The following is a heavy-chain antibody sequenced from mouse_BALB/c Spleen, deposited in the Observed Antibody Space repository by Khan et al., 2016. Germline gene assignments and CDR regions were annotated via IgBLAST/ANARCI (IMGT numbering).Heavy chain of an antibody. Sequence: KQSGAELVRPGSSVKISCKASGFAFSSYWMNWVKQRPGQGLEWIGQIYPGDGDTNYNGKFKGKATLTADKSSSTAYMQLSSLTSEDSAVYFCARGTPFANWGQGTLVTVSA. CDR2: IYPGDGDT. V-gene: IGHV1-80*01. CDR3: ARGTPFAN. CDR1: GFAFSSYW. D-gene: IGHD2-14*01. J-gene: IGHJ3*01.